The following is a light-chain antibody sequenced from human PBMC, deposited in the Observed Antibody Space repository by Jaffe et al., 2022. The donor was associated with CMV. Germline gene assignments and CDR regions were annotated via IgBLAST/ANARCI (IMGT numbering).Light chain of an antibody. CDR3: QQYNYWPS. Sequence: EIVMTQSPASLSVSPGERATLSCRASQSVSNDLAWYQQKPGQAPRLIIYGASTRATGFSDRFSGSGSGTEFTLTISSLRSEDFAVYYCQQYNYWPSFGGGTKVEIK. CDR2: GAS. V-gene: IGKV3-15*01. J-gene: IGKJ4*01. CDR1: QSVSND.